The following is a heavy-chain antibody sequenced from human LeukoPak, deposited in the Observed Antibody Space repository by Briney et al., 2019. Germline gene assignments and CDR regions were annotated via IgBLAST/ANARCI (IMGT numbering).Heavy chain of an antibody. Sequence: SETLSLTCPVSGRSITSYYWSWIRQPPGVGLDWIGYIYYSGSTNYIAYLKSRVTISVDTSKNQFSLKLTSVTAADRAVYYCARVRFGYGGFDPWGQGTLVTVSS. CDR3: ARVRFGYGGFDP. V-gene: IGHV4-59*01. D-gene: IGHD3-16*01. CDR2: IYYSGST. CDR1: GRSITSYY. J-gene: IGHJ5*02.